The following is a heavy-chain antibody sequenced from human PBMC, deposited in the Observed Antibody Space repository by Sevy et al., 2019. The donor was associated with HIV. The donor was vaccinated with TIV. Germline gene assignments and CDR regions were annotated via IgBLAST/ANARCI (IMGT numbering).Heavy chain of an antibody. J-gene: IGHJ4*02. D-gene: IGHD6-19*01. CDR2: IYSGGST. Sequence: GGSLRLSCAASGFTVSSNYMSWVRQAPGKGLEWVSVIYSGGSTYYADSVKGRFTISRDNSKNTLYLQMNSLRAEDTAVHYCAREGVGVAGTGYFDYWGQGTLVTVSS. CDR1: GFTVSSNY. V-gene: IGHV3-53*01. CDR3: AREGVGVAGTGYFDY.